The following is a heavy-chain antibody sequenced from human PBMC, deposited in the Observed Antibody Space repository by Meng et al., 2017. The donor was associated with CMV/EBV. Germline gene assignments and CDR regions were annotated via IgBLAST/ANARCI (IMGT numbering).Heavy chain of an antibody. V-gene: IGHV4-39*07. J-gene: IGHJ4*02. D-gene: IGHD3-10*01. Sequence: LPGSGPGRGKPPETLPCTCTVSGGSIRSSSYYWGWIRQPPGNGLEWIGSIYYSGSTYYNPSLKSRVTISVDTSKNQFSLKLSSVTAADTAVYYCVTWLWFGELSGYYFDYWGQGTLVTVSS. CDR3: VTWLWFGELSGYYFDY. CDR1: GGSIRSSSYY. CDR2: IYYSGST.